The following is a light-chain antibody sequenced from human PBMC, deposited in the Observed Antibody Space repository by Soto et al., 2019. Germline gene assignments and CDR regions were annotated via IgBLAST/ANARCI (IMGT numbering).Light chain of an antibody. CDR3: QQYGRSPLT. V-gene: IGKV3-20*01. CDR1: QSVSTNF. Sequence: EIVLTQSPGTLSLSPGERATLSCRADQSVSTNFLAWYQQKPGQAPRLLIYGASSRATGIPDRFSGSGSGTDFTLTVSRLEPEDFAVYYCQQYGRSPLTFGGGTKVDIK. J-gene: IGKJ4*01. CDR2: GAS.